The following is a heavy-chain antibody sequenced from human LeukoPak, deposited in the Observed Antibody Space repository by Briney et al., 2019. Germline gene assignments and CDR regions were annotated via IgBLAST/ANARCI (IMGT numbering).Heavy chain of an antibody. D-gene: IGHD2-15*01. CDR1: GYTFTGYY. CDR3: AGAPRYCSGGSCPVFDY. CDR2: INPNSGGT. Sequence: ASVKVSCKASGYTFTGYYMHWVRQAPGQGLEWMGWINPNSGGTNYAQKFQGRVTMTRDTSISTAYMELSRLRSDDTAVYYCAGAPRYCSGGSCPVFDYWGQGTLVTVSS. J-gene: IGHJ4*02. V-gene: IGHV1-2*02.